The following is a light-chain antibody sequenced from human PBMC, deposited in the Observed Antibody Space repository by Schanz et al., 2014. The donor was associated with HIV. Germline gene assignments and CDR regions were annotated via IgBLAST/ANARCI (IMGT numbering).Light chain of an antibody. CDR1: SSDVGGYNY. J-gene: IGLJ3*02. Sequence: SALTQPASVSGSPGQSITISCTGTSSDVGGYNYVSWYQHHPGKAPKLMIYDVSNRPSGVSNRFSGSKSGNTASLTISGLQSDDEAYYHCCSYAGTYTWVFGGGTKLTVL. CDR3: CSYAGTYTWV. V-gene: IGLV2-14*03. CDR2: DVS.